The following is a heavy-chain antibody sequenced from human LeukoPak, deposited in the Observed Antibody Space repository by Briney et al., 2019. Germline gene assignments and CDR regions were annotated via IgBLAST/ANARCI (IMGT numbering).Heavy chain of an antibody. CDR3: AKAGIMGRVVPAAISNWFDP. CDR2: ISYDGSNI. CDR1: GFTFSSYA. J-gene: IGHJ5*02. Sequence: PGRSLRLSCAASGFTFSSYAMHWVRQAPGKGLEGGAVISYDGSNIDCADSVEGRFTIPRDNSKNTLYLQMNSLRAEDTAVYYCAKAGIMGRVVPAAISNWFDPWGQGTLVTVSS. D-gene: IGHD2-2*01. V-gene: IGHV3-30-3*01.